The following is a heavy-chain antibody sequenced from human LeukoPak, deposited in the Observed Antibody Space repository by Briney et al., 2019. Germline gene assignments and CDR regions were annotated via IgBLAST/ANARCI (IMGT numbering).Heavy chain of an antibody. CDR3: ARDGTMSTRAPGGVPDY. CDR2: INPNSGDT. D-gene: IGHD3-10*02. CDR1: GYTFTDYY. V-gene: IGHV1-2*02. J-gene: IGHJ4*02. Sequence: GASVKASCKASGYTFTDYYMHWVRQAPGQGLEWMGWINPNSGDTYYAPKFQGRVTMTRDTSISTAYMELSRLRSDDTAVYYCARDGTMSTRAPGGVPDYWGQGTLVTVSS.